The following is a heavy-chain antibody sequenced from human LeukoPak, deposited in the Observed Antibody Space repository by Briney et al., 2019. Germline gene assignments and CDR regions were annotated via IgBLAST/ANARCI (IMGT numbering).Heavy chain of an antibody. CDR1: GLTFDDYG. Sequence: PGGSLRLSCAASGLTFDDYGMSWVRHAPGKGLEWVSGINWNGASTVYADSVKGRFTISRDNAKNSLYLQMNSLRAEDTALYYCARETLDDSSGWDRYYYMDVWGKGTTVTVSS. V-gene: IGHV3-20*04. CDR2: INWNGAST. J-gene: IGHJ6*03. D-gene: IGHD6-19*01. CDR3: ARETLDDSSGWDRYYYMDV.